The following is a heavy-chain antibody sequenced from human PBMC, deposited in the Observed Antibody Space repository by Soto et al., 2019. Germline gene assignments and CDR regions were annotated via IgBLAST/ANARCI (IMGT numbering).Heavy chain of an antibody. D-gene: IGHD5-12*01. V-gene: IGHV3-23*01. Sequence: GGSLRLSCAASGFTFSSHAMSWVRQAPGKGLEWVSAISGSGGSTYYADSVKGRFTISRDNSKNTLYLHMNSLRAEDTAVYYCENSIEVAAIFDCWGQRTVVTFSS. CDR2: ISGSGGST. CDR1: GFTFSSHA. J-gene: IGHJ4*02. CDR3: ENSIEVAAIFDC.